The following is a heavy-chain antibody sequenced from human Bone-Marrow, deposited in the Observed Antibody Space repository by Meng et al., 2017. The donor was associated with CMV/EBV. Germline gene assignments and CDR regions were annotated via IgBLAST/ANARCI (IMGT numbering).Heavy chain of an antibody. Sequence: SVKVSCKASGGTFSSYAISWVRQAPGQGLEWMGGIIPIFGTANYAQKFQGRVTITTDESTSTAYMELSSLRSEDTAVYYCAREVEHYYDSSGQLWGQGTRVTVSS. D-gene: IGHD3-22*01. CDR1: GGTFSSYA. CDR3: AREVEHYYDSSGQL. V-gene: IGHV1-69*05. J-gene: IGHJ4*02. CDR2: IIPIFGTA.